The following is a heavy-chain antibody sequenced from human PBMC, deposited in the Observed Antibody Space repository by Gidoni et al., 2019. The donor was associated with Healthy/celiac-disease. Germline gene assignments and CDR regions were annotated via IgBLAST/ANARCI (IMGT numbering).Heavy chain of an antibody. Sequence: EVQLVESGGGLIQPGGSLRLSCAASGFTASSNYMSWVRPAPGKGLEWVSVIVGGGSTYYADSGKGRFTISRDNSKNTLYLQMNRLRAEDTAVYFCARDQGDYFDYWGQGTLVTVSS. V-gene: IGHV3-53*01. CDR2: IVGGGST. J-gene: IGHJ4*02. CDR1: GFTASSNY. CDR3: ARDQGDYFDY.